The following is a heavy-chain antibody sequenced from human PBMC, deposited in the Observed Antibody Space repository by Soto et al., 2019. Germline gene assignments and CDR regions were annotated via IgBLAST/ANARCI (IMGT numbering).Heavy chain of an antibody. CDR2: ISGSGGST. CDR1: GFTFSSYA. Sequence: EVQLLESGGGLVQPGGSLRLSCAASGFTFSSYAMSWVRQAPGKGLEWVSAISGSGGSTYYADSVKGRFTISRDNSKNTLYLQMNSLRAEDTAVYYCAKDLIAAWELLTVDAFDIWGQGTMVTVSS. V-gene: IGHV3-23*01. J-gene: IGHJ3*02. D-gene: IGHD1-26*01. CDR3: AKDLIAAWELLTVDAFDI.